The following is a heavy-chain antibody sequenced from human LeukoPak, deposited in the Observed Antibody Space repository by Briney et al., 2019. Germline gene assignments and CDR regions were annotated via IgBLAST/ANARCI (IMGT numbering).Heavy chain of an antibody. V-gene: IGHV4-61*02. D-gene: IGHD3-3*01. CDR1: GGSISSGSYY. Sequence: SQTLSLTCAVSGGSISSGSYYWSWIRQPAGKGLEWIGRIYTSGSTNYNPSLKSRVTISVDTSKNQFSLKLSSVTAADTAVYYCARDLSDGFWSGYYFNWFDPWGQGTLVTVSS. CDR3: ARDLSDGFWSGYYFNWFDP. CDR2: IYTSGST. J-gene: IGHJ5*02.